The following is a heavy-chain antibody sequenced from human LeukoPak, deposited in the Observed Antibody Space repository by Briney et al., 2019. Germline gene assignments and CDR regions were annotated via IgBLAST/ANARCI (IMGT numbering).Heavy chain of an antibody. CDR3: ARQQLGAFDI. CDR2: TYYRSKWSN. D-gene: IGHD6-13*01. Sequence: SQTLSLTCAIFGDSVSSNSASAAWNWIRLSPSRGLEWLGRTYYRSKWSNDYAISVKSRITINPDTSRNQFSLQLNSVTPEDTAVYYCARQQLGAFDIWGQGTVVTVSS. J-gene: IGHJ3*02. CDR1: GDSVSSNSASAA. V-gene: IGHV6-1*01.